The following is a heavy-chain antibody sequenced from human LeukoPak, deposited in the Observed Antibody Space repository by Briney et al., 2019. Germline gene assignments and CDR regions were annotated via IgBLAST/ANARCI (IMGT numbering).Heavy chain of an antibody. Sequence: QSGGSLRLSCAASGFSLHDYNMHWVRQAPGKGLEWVSHITWDDGSTYYADSVKGRFTVSRDDSKNSLYLQMNSLRTEDTALYYCVRDRERGGNGPIRHWGQGTLVTVSS. V-gene: IGHV3-43*01. J-gene: IGHJ1*01. CDR2: ITWDDGST. CDR3: VRDRERGGNGPIRH. D-gene: IGHD4-23*01. CDR1: GFSLHDYN.